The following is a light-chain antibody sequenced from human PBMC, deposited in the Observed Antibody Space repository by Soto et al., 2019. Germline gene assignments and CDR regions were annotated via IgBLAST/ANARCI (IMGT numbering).Light chain of an antibody. CDR3: TSYTTTGALV. CDR1: NTAVGGYNY. V-gene: IGLV2-14*01. CDR2: EVR. Sequence: QSVLTQPASVSGSPGQSITVSCTGTNTAVGGYNYVSWYQHRPGKAPRLMIYEVRNRLSGVSNRVSGSKSGNTASLTISGLQSEDDADYYCTSYTTTGALVFGSGTKVTVL. J-gene: IGLJ6*01.